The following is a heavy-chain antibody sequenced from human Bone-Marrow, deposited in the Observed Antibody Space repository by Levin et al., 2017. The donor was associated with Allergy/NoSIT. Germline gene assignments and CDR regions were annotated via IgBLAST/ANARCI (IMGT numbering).Heavy chain of an antibody. V-gene: IGHV1-2*02. CDR2: INPNSGGT. CDR3: ARDLVSIAVAGRFPYL. D-gene: IGHD6-19*01. J-gene: IGHJ3*01. CDR1: GYTFTGYY. Sequence: GGSLRLSCKASGYTFTGYYMHWVRQAPGQGLEWLGWINPNSGGTNYAQKFQGRVTMTRDTSISTAYMELSRLRSDDTAVYYCARDLVSIAVAGRFPYLWGQGTMVTVSS.